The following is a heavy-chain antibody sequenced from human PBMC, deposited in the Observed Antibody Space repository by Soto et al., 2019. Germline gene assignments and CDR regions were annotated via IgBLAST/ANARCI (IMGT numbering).Heavy chain of an antibody. CDR3: ARGAIAAAGTMGFIGGMDV. Sequence: GGSLRLSCAASGFTFSSYAMHWVRQAPGKGLEWVAVISYDGSNKYYADSVKGRFTISRDNSKNTLYLQMNSLRAEDTAVYYCARGAIAAAGTMGFIGGMDVWGQGTTVTVSS. J-gene: IGHJ6*02. V-gene: IGHV3-30-3*01. CDR1: GFTFSSYA. CDR2: ISYDGSNK. D-gene: IGHD6-13*01.